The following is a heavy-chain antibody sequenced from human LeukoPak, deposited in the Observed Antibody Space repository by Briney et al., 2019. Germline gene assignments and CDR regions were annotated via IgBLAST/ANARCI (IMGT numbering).Heavy chain of an antibody. CDR1: GYSFTSYW. CDR2: IDPSDSYT. D-gene: IGHD3-9*01. J-gene: IGHJ4*02. CDR3: AIAYDILTGSFDY. V-gene: IGHV5-10-1*01. Sequence: GESLKISCKGSGYSFTSYWISWVRQMPGKGLEWMWRIDPSDSYTNYSPSFQGHVTISADKSISTAYLQWNRLKASDTAMYNQAIAYDILTGSFDYWGQGTLVTVSS.